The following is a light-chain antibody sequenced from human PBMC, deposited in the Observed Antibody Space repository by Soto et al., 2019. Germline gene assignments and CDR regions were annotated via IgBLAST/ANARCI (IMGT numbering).Light chain of an antibody. Sequence: EIVFTQSAATLSLYPGERATLSCRASQSVSSYLAWYQQKPGQAPRLLIYDASNRATGIPARFSGSGSGTDFTLTISSLEPEDFAVYYCQQRSNWPPTFGQGTKVDIK. J-gene: IGKJ1*01. V-gene: IGKV3-11*01. CDR3: QQRSNWPPT. CDR1: QSVSSY. CDR2: DAS.